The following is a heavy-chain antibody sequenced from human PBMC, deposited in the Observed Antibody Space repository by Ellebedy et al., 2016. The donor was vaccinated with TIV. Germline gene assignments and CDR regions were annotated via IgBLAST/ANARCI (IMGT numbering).Heavy chain of an antibody. V-gene: IGHV4-31*11. D-gene: IGHD3-10*01. CDR1: DDSISGSGYY. CDR2: IYYSGNT. Sequence: MPSETLSLTCAVSDDSISGSGYYRSWLRQLPGKGLEWIGFIYYSGNTYYNPSLESRLTVSVDTSKNQFSLKLKSVTAADTAVYFCARVSYYYGTSYYFDNWGQGTLVTVSS. CDR3: ARVSYYYGTSYYFDN. J-gene: IGHJ4*02.